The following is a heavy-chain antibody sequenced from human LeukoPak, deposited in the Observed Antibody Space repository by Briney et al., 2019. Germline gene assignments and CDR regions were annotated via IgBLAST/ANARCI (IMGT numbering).Heavy chain of an antibody. CDR1: GGSFSGYY. CDR3: ARRRVEWLSQPGRRRIYYFDY. D-gene: IGHD3-3*01. J-gene: IGHJ4*02. CDR2: INHSGST. Sequence: SETLSLTCAVYGGSFSGYYWSWIRQPPGKGLELIGEINHSGSTNYNPSLKSRVTISVDTSKNQFSLKLSSVTAADTAVYYCARRRVEWLSQPGRRRIYYFDYWGQGTLVTVSS. V-gene: IGHV4-34*01.